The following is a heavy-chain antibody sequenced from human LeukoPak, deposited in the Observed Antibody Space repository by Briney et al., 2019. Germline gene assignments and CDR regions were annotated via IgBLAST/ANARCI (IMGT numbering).Heavy chain of an antibody. V-gene: IGHV7-4-1*02. CDR3: AREWELFLDYYYYYYMDV. D-gene: IGHD1-26*01. J-gene: IGHJ6*03. Sequence: VASVKVSCKASGYTFTSYAMNWVRQAPGQGLEWVGWINTNTGNPTYAQGFTGRFVFSLDTSVSTAYLQISSLKAEDTAVYYCAREWELFLDYYYYYYMDVWGKGTTVTVSS. CDR1: GYTFTSYA. CDR2: INTNTGNP.